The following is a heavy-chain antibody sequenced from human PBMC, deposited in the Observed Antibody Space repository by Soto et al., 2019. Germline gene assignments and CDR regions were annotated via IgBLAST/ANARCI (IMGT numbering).Heavy chain of an antibody. V-gene: IGHV1-18*04. CDR2: ISAYNGNT. CDR3: ARSGHEVPYYGMDV. CDR1: GYTFSSYG. Sequence: QVQLVQSGSEVMKPGASVKVSCEASGYTFSSYGITWVRQAPGQGLEWMGWISAYNGNTKYAQKFQDRVTMTTDSSTSTAYMELRSLRSDDTAVFYCARSGHEVPYYGMDVWGQGTTVTVSS. D-gene: IGHD3-10*01. J-gene: IGHJ6*02.